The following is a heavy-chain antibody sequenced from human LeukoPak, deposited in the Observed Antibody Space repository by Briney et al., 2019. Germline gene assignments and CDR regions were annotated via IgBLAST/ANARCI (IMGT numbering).Heavy chain of an antibody. J-gene: IGHJ5*02. CDR1: GGSISSYY. V-gene: IGHV4-59*01. CDR3: ARDGAYYGSGSYYPNWFDP. CDR2: IYYSGST. D-gene: IGHD3-10*01. Sequence: PSETLSLTCTVSGGSISSYYWSWIRQPPGKGLEWIGYIYYSGSTNYNPSLKSRVTISVDTSKNQFSLKLSSVTAADTAVYYCARDGAYYGSGSYYPNWFDPWGQETLVTVSS.